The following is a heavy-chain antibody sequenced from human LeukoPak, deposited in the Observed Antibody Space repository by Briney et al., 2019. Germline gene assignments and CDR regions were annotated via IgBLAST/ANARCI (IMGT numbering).Heavy chain of an antibody. CDR2: ISGSGTTI. J-gene: IGHJ6*03. CDR3: ARDSNAYGYYYMDV. V-gene: IGHV3-48*01. CDR1: GFTFRIYN. Sequence: SGGSLRLSCAASGFTFRIYNMNWVRQAPGKGLEWVSYISGSGTTIYYADSVKGRLTISRDNAENSLYLQMNSLRAEDTAVYYCARDSNAYGYYYMDVWGKGTTVTVSS. D-gene: IGHD4-11*01.